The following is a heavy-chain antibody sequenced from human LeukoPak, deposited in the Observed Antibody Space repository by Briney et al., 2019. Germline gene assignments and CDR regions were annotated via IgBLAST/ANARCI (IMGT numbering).Heavy chain of an antibody. CDR1: GYTFTSYG. V-gene: IGHV1-18*01. J-gene: IGHJ1*01. CDR3: ARYSLSREDFQD. Sequence: ASVKVSCKASGYTFTSYGISWVRQAPGQGLEWMGWISAYNGNTNYAQKLQGRVTMTTDTSTSTAYMELRSLRSDDTAVYFCARYSLSREDFQDWGQGTLVTVSS. CDR2: ISAYNGNT. D-gene: IGHD6-13*01.